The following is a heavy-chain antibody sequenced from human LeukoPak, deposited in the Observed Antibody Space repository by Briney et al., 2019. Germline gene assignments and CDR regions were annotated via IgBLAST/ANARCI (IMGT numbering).Heavy chain of an antibody. Sequence: ASVKVSCKASGYTFTGYYMHWVRQAPGQGLEWMGWINPNSGGTNYAQKFQGRVTMTRDTSISTAYMELSRLRSDDTAVYYCAGREGYDSSGFDYWGQGTLVTVSS. CDR1: GYTFTGYY. CDR2: INPNSGGT. D-gene: IGHD3-22*01. J-gene: IGHJ4*02. V-gene: IGHV1-2*02. CDR3: AGREGYDSSGFDY.